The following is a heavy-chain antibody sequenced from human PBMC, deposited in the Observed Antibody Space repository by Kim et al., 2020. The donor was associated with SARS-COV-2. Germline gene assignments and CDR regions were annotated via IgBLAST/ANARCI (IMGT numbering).Heavy chain of an antibody. J-gene: IGHJ3*02. CDR1: GFTFSSYS. Sequence: GGSLRLSCAASGFTFSSYSMNWVRQAPGKGLEWVSSISSSSSYIYYADSVKGRFTISRDNAKNSLYLQMNSLRAEDTAVYFCARDALAMVHAFDIWGHGKMVTVSS. CDR3: ARDALAMVHAFDI. D-gene: IGHD3-10*01. V-gene: IGHV3-21*01. CDR2: ISSSSSYI.